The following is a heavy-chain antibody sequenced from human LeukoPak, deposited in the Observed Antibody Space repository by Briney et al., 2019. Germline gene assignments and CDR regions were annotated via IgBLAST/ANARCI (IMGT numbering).Heavy chain of an antibody. CDR1: GYTFTNYD. J-gene: IGHJ5*02. CDR3: AKSVGPGGSSYNWFDP. V-gene: IGHV1-8*01. CDR2: MNPNSGNT. D-gene: IGHD1-26*01. Sequence: GASVKVSCKASGYTFTNYDINWVRQDTGQGLEWMGWMNPNSGNTGYAQKFQGRVTMTRNTSISTAYMDLSSLKSEDTAVYYCAKSVGPGGSSYNWFDPWGQGTLVTVSS.